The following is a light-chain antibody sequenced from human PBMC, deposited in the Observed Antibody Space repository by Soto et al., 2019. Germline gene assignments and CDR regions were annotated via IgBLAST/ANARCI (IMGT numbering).Light chain of an antibody. J-gene: IGLJ1*01. V-gene: IGLV3-21*02. CDR2: DDS. CDR1: NIGSKS. CDR3: QVWDSSTHHYV. Sequence: YELTQPPSVSVAPGQTARITCVGNNIGSKSVHWYQKKPGQAPVLVVYDDSDRPSGIPERFSGSNSGNTATLTISRVEDGDEADYYCQVWDSSTHHYVFRTGTKVTV.